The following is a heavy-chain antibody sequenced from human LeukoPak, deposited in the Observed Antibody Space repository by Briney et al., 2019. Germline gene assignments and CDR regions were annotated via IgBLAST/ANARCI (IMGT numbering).Heavy chain of an antibody. V-gene: IGHV3-30*18. CDR2: ISYDGSNK. J-gene: IGHJ4*02. D-gene: IGHD1/OR15-1a*01. Sequence: PGGSLRLSCAASGFTFSHYGVHWVRQAPGKGLEWVAVISYDGSNKYYADSVKGRFTISRDNSKNTLYLQMNSLRAEDTAVYYCAKDPPGTHTFGYWGQGTLVTVSS. CDR3: AKDPPGTHTFGY. CDR1: GFTFSHYG.